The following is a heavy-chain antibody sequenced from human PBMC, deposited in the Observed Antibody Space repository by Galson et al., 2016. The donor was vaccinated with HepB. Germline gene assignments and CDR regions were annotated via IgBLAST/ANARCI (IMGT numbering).Heavy chain of an antibody. V-gene: IGHV1-69*06. CDR2: IIPIFGTA. Sequence: SVKVSCKASGGTFSNYVISWVRQAPGQGLEWMGGIIPIFGTANSAQKFQGRVTITADKFTSTAYMELSSLRSEDTAVYYCARLDAYNYPYYFDYWGQGTLVAVS. CDR3: ARLDAYNYPYYFDY. D-gene: IGHD5-24*01. J-gene: IGHJ4*02. CDR1: GGTFSNYV.